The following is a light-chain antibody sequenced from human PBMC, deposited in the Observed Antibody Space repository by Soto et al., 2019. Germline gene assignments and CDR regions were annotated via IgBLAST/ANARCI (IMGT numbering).Light chain of an antibody. CDR3: QQRSNWPVT. CDR2: DAS. Sequence: EIVLTQSPATLSLSPGERATLSCGASQSVSRCLAWYQQKPGQAPRLLIYDASNRATGIPARFSGSGSGTDFTLTISRLETEDFAVYYCQQRSNWPVTFGQGTRLEIK. V-gene: IGKV3-11*01. J-gene: IGKJ5*01. CDR1: QSVSRC.